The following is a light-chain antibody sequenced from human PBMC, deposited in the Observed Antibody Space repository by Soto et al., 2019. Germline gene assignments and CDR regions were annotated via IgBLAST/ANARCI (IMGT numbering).Light chain of an antibody. V-gene: IGLV2-14*01. CDR3: SSYTSSSTRV. CDR1: SSDVGGYNY. J-gene: IGLJ3*02. CDR2: EVS. Sequence: QSDLTQPASVSGSPGQSITISCTGTSSDVGGYNYVSWYQQHPGKAPKLMIYEVSNRPSGVSNRFSGSKSGNTASLTISGLHAEGEADYYCSSYTSSSTRVFGGGTKLTVL.